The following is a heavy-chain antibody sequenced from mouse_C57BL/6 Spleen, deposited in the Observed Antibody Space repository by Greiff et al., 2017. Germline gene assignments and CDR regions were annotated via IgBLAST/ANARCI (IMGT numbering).Heavy chain of an antibody. J-gene: IGHJ1*03. Sequence: EVKLQESGPGLVKPSQSLSLTCSVTGYSITSGYYWNWIRQFPGNKLEWMGYISYDGSNNYNPSLKNRISITRDTSKNQFFLKLNSVTTEDTATYYCARACFRYFDVWGTGTTVTVSS. CDR2: ISYDGSN. CDR1: GYSITSGYY. V-gene: IGHV3-6*01. CDR3: ARACFRYFDV.